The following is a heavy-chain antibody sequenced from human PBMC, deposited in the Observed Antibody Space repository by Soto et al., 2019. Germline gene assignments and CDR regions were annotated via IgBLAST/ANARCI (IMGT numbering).Heavy chain of an antibody. Sequence: GGSLRLSCAGSGFTFSAYNIYWVRQAPGKGLEWVSSISSTGTYVHYAASLKGRFTISRDNANSSVFLQMDNLSAEDTAVYYCARQLYFGELSLGFWGQGTLVTVSS. V-gene: IGHV3-21*01. CDR3: ARQLYFGELSLGF. CDR2: ISSTGTYV. J-gene: IGHJ4*02. D-gene: IGHD3-10*01. CDR1: GFTFSAYN.